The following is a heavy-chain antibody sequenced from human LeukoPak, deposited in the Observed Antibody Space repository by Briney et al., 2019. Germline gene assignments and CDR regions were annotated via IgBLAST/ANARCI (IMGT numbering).Heavy chain of an antibody. CDR1: GFTFSSHC. Sequence: GGSLRLSCATSGFTFSSHCMHWVRQLPGKGLVCVSVICGDGSVTNYVDSVKGRFTISRDNAKNSLYLQMNSLRAEDMALYYCAKGKAAAGKESLDYWGQGTLLTVSS. CDR3: AKGKAAAGKESLDY. V-gene: IGHV3-74*01. J-gene: IGHJ4*02. CDR2: ICGDGSVT. D-gene: IGHD6-13*01.